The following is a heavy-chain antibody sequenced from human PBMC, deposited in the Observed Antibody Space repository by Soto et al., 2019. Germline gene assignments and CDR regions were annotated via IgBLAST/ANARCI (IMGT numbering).Heavy chain of an antibody. CDR1: GIPVSDYI. CDR3: ATTYGQAYYYYGMDM. Sequence: EVQLVESGGGLVKPGGSLRLSCEGSGIPVSDYIMNWVRQAPGKGLEWVSCMSSTSSYIYYADSVKGRFTISRDNAKNTLYLQMNSLRDEDTAVYYCATTYGQAYYYYGMDMWGQGTTVTVSS. CDR2: MSSTSSYI. D-gene: IGHD3-10*01. V-gene: IGHV3-21*01. J-gene: IGHJ6*02.